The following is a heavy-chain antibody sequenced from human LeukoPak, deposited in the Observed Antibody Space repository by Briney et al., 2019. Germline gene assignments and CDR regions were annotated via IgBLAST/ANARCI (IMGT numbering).Heavy chain of an antibody. D-gene: IGHD4-23*01. CDR2: VNPNSGGT. V-gene: IGHV1-2*02. CDR3: ARDNSVEDTAWWFDP. J-gene: IGHJ5*02. Sequence: ASVKVSCKASGYTFTGYYMHWVRQAPGQGLEWMGWVNPNSGGTNYAQKFQGRVTMTRDTSTSTDYMELSSLRSEDTAVYYCARDNSVEDTAWWFDPWGQGTLVTVSS. CDR1: GYTFTGYY.